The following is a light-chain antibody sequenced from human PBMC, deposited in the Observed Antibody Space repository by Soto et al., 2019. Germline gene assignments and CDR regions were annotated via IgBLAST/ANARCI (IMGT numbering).Light chain of an antibody. V-gene: IGLV2-8*01. CDR2: EVT. CDR3: SSFASRNTWV. CDR1: SSDVGAYNY. Sequence: QSALTQPPSASGSPGQSVTISCTGTSSDVGAYNYVSWYQQHAGKAPKLVIYEVTTRPSGVPDRFSGSKSANTPSLTVSGLQAEDEAYYYCSSFASRNTWVFGGGTKLTVL. J-gene: IGLJ3*02.